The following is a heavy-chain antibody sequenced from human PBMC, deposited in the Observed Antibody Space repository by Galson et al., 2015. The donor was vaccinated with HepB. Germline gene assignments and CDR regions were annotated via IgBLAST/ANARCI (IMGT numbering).Heavy chain of an antibody. J-gene: IGHJ4*02. CDR2: TYYRSKWYN. V-gene: IGHV6-1*01. CDR3: AREGGVAVANTPYYFDY. Sequence: CAISGDSVSSSRAAWNRIRQSPARGLEWLGRTYYRSKWYNDYAVSVKSRMTINPDTSKNQFSLQLNSVTPEDTAVYYCAREGGVAVANTPYYFDYWGQGTLVTVSS. CDR1: GDSVSSSRAA. D-gene: IGHD6-19*01.